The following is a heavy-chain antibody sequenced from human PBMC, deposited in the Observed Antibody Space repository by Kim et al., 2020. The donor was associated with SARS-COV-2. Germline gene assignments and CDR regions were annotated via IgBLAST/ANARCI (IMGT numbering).Heavy chain of an antibody. D-gene: IGHD2-2*01. CDR2: MNPNSGNT. V-gene: IGHV1-8*02. J-gene: IGHJ5*02. CDR3: ARGAYCSSTSCSTNDWFDP. Sequence: ASVKVSCKASGYTFTSYYINWVRQATGQGLEWMGWMNPNSGNTGYAQKFQGRVTMTRNTSISTAYMELSSLRSEDTAVYYCARGAYCSSTSCSTNDWFDPWGQGTLVTVSS. CDR1: GYTFTSYY.